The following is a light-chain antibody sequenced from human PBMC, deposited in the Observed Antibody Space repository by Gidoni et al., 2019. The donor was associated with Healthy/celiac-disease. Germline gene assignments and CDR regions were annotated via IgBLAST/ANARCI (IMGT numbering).Light chain of an antibody. V-gene: IGKV3-20*01. CDR3: QQYGSSQWT. J-gene: IGKJ1*01. CDR1: QCVSSSY. Sequence: ESVFTQSPGTLSLSPGERATLSCRASQCVSSSYLAWYQQKPGQAPRLLIYGASSRATGIPDRFSGSGSGTDFTLTISRLEPEDFAVYYCQQYGSSQWTFGQGTKVEIK. CDR2: GAS.